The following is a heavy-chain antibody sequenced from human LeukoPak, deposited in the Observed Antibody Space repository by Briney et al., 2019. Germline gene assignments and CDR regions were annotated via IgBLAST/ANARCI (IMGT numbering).Heavy chain of an antibody. J-gene: IGHJ4*02. D-gene: IGHD6-13*01. CDR2: IRGDTGDT. V-gene: IGHV1-2*02. Sequence: ASVKVSCKTSGYTLSDYYMHWVRQAPGQGLEWMGWIRGDTGDTDSPQKFQGRVTMTRDTSSNTAYMELSRLTFDDTARYFCARVRGNSCDYWGQGTLVTLSS. CDR3: ARVRGNSCDY. CDR1: GYTLSDYY.